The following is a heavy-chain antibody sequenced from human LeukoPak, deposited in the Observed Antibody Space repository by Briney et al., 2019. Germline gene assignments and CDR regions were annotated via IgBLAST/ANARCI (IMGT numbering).Heavy chain of an antibody. Sequence: GGSLRLSCAASGFTFSSYGMHWVRQAPGKGLEWVAVISYDGSNKYYADSVKGRFTISRDNSKITLYLQMNSLRAEDTAVYYCASTVAPQYYFDYWGQGTLVTVSS. CDR3: ASTVAPQYYFDY. CDR2: ISYDGSNK. V-gene: IGHV3-30*03. J-gene: IGHJ4*02. CDR1: GFTFSSYG. D-gene: IGHD4-11*01.